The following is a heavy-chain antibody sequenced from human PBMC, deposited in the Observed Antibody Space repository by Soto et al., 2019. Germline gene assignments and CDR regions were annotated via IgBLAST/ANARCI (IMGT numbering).Heavy chain of an antibody. CDR3: AKLSSGWYGGFDY. Sequence: EVQLVESGGGLVQPGRSLRLSCAASGFTFDDYAMHWVRQAPGKGLEWVSGISWNSGSIGYADSVKGRFTISRDNAKNSLYLQMTSLRAEDTALYYCAKLSSGWYGGFDYWGQGTLVTVSS. CDR2: ISWNSGSI. CDR1: GFTFDDYA. V-gene: IGHV3-9*01. D-gene: IGHD6-19*01. J-gene: IGHJ4*02.